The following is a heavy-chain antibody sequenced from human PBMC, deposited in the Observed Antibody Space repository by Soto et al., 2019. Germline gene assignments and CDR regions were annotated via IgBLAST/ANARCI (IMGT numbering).Heavy chain of an antibody. CDR1: GFSLRSSPVG. D-gene: IGHD1-1*01. CDR2: IYWDDDK. V-gene: IGHV2-5*02. CDR3: AHRLGGSSWNDGFFDF. J-gene: IGHJ4*02. Sequence: QITLKESGPMLVEPTEALALTCSFSGFSLRSSPVGVGWFRQPPGKALEWLAVIYWDDDKRYNPSLKTWITMTKDTSRNQVALTMTDMEPKDTATYFCAHRLGGSSWNDGFFDFWGQGFPVTVS.